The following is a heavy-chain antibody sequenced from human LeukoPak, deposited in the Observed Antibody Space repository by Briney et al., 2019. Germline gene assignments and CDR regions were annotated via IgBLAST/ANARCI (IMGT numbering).Heavy chain of an antibody. V-gene: IGHV3-11*01. CDR3: ARKGFWSGYFAPFDY. Sequence: GGSLRLSCAASGFTFSDYYMSWIRQAPGKGLEWVSYISSSVSTIYYADSVKGRFTISRDNAKNSLYLQMNSLRAEDTAVYYCARKGFWSGYFAPFDYWGRGTVVTVSS. D-gene: IGHD3-3*01. CDR2: ISSSVSTI. J-gene: IGHJ4*02. CDR1: GFTFSDYY.